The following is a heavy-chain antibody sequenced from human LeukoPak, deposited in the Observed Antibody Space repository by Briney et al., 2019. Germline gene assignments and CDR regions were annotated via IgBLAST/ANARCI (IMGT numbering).Heavy chain of an antibody. CDR1: GFTFNNYA. V-gene: IGHV3-23*01. Sequence: GGSLRLSCAASGFTFNNYAMNWVRQAPGKGLEWVSGISGSGGSTNYADSVKGRFTISRDNSKNMLFLQINSLRGEDTAVYYCIAGGWSTDAFEMWGQGTTVTVSS. D-gene: IGHD6-19*01. CDR3: IAGGWSTDAFEM. J-gene: IGHJ3*02. CDR2: ISGSGGST.